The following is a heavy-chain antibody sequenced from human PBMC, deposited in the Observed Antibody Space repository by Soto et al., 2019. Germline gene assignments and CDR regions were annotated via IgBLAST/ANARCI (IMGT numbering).Heavy chain of an antibody. CDR1: GFTFSSYG. D-gene: IGHD3-22*01. Sequence: GGSLRLSCAASGFTFSSYGMHWVRQAPGKGLEWVAVISYDGSNKYYADSVKGRFTISRDNSKNTLYLQMNSLRAADTAVYYCARAISSGYYFYFDYWGQGTLVTVSS. CDR2: ISYDGSNK. CDR3: ARAISSGYYFYFDY. V-gene: IGHV3-30*03. J-gene: IGHJ4*02.